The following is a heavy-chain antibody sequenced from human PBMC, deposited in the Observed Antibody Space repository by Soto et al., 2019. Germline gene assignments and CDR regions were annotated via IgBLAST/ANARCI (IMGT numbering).Heavy chain of an antibody. CDR1: GFTFSRYA. D-gene: IGHD4-17*01. CDR2: VSFDGSNE. Sequence: QVQLVESGGGVVQPGGSLRLSCSASGFTFSRYAMHWVRQAPGEGLDWVADVSFDGSNEYYAESVRGRFTISRDTSKNALYLQMNSLRPGDTAVYFCARPRMTTTNRYQGMDVWGRGTTVTVSS. CDR3: ARPRMTTTNRYQGMDV. V-gene: IGHV3-30-3*01. J-gene: IGHJ6*02.